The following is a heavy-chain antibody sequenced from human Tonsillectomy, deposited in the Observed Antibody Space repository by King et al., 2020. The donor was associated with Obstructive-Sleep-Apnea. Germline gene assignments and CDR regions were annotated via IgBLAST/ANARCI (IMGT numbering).Heavy chain of an antibody. CDR2: ISYDGSNK. V-gene: IGHV3-30*18. Sequence: VQLVESGGGVVQPGRSLRLSCAASGFTFSSYGMYWVRQAPGKGLEWVAVISYDGSNKYYGDSVKGRFTISRDNSKKTLYLEMNSVRAEDTAVYYCAKDLDIAMVSYYYFYYGRDVWGQGTTVTVSS. CDR3: AKDLDIAMVSYYYFYYGRDV. J-gene: IGHJ6*02. CDR1: GFTFSSYG. D-gene: IGHD5-18*01.